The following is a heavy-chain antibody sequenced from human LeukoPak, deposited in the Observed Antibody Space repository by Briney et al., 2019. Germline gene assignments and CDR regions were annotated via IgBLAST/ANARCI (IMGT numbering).Heavy chain of an antibody. J-gene: IGHJ4*02. CDR3: ARESQQWLVSFDY. CDR1: GGSVSSGSYY. CDR2: IYYSGST. V-gene: IGHV4-61*01. D-gene: IGHD6-19*01. Sequence: SETLSLTCTVSGGSVSSGSYYWSWIRQPPGKGLEWIGYIYYSGSTNYNPSLKSRVTISVDTSKNQFSLKPSSVTAADTAVYYCARESQQWLVSFDYWGQGTLVTVSS.